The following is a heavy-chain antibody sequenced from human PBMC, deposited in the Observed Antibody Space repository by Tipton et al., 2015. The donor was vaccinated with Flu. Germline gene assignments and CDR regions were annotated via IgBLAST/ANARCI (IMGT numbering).Heavy chain of an antibody. V-gene: IGHV4-61*02. CDR2: IHTNGKT. J-gene: IGHJ4*02. CDR3: VREYGTMDY. CDR1: GGSISSGSYY. D-gene: IGHD1-1*01. Sequence: LRLSCTVSGGSISSGSYYWGWIRQPAGKGLEWIGRIHTNGKTDYNPSLKSRVAMSIATSKKQFSLHVTSVTAADTAVYYCVREYGTMDYWGQGRLVTVSS.